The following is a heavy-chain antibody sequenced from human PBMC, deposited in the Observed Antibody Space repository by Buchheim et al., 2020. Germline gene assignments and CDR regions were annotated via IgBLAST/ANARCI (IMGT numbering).Heavy chain of an antibody. CDR1: GFTFSSYG. CDR2: IWYDGSNK. J-gene: IGHJ1*01. V-gene: IGHV3-33*01. D-gene: IGHD3-22*01. Sequence: VQLVESGGGVVQPGRSLRLSCAASGFTFSSYGMHWVRQAPGKGLEWVAVIWYDGSNKYYADSVKGRFTISGDNSKNTLYLQMNSLRAEDTAVYYCARNYYDSSGYSYFQHWGQGTL. CDR3: ARNYYDSSGYSYFQH.